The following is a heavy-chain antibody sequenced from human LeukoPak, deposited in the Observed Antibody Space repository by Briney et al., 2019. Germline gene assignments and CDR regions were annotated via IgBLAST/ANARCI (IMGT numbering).Heavy chain of an antibody. CDR1: GYSISSGYY. CDR2: IYHSGST. J-gene: IGHJ1*01. Sequence: SETLPLTCGVSGYSISSGYYWGWIRQPLGKGLEWIGSIYHSGSTYYKPSLKSRVTISVDTSKNQFSLKLNSVTAADTAVYYCAREDYDSSGYYRPFWGQGTLVTVAS. V-gene: IGHV4-38-2*02. D-gene: IGHD3-22*01. CDR3: AREDYDSSGYYRPF.